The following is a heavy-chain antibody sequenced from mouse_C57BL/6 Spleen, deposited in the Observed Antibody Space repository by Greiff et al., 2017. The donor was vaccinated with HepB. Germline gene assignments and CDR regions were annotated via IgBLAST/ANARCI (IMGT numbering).Heavy chain of an antibody. D-gene: IGHD1-1*01. Sequence: EVQVVESEGGLVQPGSSMKLSCTASGFTFSDYYMAWVRQVPEKGLEWVANINYDGSSTYYLDSLKSRFIISRDNAKNILYLQMSSLKSEDTATYYCARAEDYYGSTYDYWGQGTTLTVSS. V-gene: IGHV5-16*01. CDR3: ARAEDYYGSTYDY. CDR2: INYDGSST. J-gene: IGHJ2*01. CDR1: GFTFSDYY.